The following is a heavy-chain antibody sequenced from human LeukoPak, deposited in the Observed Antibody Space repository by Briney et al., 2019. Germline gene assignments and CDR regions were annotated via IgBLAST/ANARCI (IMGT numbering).Heavy chain of an antibody. CDR3: ARPYYYDSRIDP. CDR2: MYYSGST. J-gene: IGHJ5*02. D-gene: IGHD3-22*01. V-gene: IGHV4-30-4*01. CDR1: GGSISSGDYY. Sequence: SQTPSLTCTVSGGSISSGDYYWSWIRQPPGKGLEWIGYMYYSGSTYYNPSLKSRATISVDTSKNQFSLKLTSVTAADTAVYYCARPYYYDSRIDPWGQGTLVTVSS.